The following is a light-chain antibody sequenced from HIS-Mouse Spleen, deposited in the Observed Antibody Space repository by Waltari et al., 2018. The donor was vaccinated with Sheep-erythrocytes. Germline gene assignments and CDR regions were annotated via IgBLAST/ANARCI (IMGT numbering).Light chain of an antibody. CDR3: CSYAGSSTYV. CDR2: EGS. J-gene: IGLJ1*01. Sequence: QSALTQPASVSGSPGPSTTISWTGTSSHGGGYNRVPWYQQHQGKAPILMIYEGSKRPSGVSNRFSGSKSGNTASLTISGLQAEDEADYSCCSYAGSSTYVFGTGTKVTVL. V-gene: IGLV2-23*01. CDR1: SSHGGGYNR.